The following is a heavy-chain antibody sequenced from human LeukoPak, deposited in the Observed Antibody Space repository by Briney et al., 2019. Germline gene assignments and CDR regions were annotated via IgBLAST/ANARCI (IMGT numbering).Heavy chain of an antibody. CDR2: ISGSGGST. CDR1: GFTFSSYA. J-gene: IGHJ4*02. V-gene: IGHV3-23*01. D-gene: IGHD5-24*01. CDR3: AKGNRYLATHIDY. Sequence: GGSLRLSCAASGFTFSSYAMSWVRQAPGKGLEWVSAISGSGGSTYYADSVKGRFTISRDNSKNTLCLQMNSLRAEDTAIYYCAKGNRYLATHIDYWGQGTLVTVSS.